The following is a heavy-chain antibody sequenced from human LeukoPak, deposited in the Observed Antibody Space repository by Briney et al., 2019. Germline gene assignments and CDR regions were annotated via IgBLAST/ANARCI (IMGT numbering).Heavy chain of an antibody. CDR1: GGSISSYY. J-gene: IGHJ5*02. V-gene: IGHV4-59*12. Sequence: SETLSLTCTVSGGSISSYYWSWIRQPPGKGLEWIGYIYHTEKAFYNPSLKSRVTMSADRSKNQFSLKLSSVTAADTALYYCERDARGQLGTPGWFDPWGQGTLVIVSS. CDR2: IYHTEKA. CDR3: ERDARGQLGTPGWFDP. D-gene: IGHD6-6*01.